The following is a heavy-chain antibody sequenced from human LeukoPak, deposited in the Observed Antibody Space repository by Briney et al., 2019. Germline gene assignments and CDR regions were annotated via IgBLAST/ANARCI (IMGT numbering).Heavy chain of an antibody. CDR1: GYTFTIYD. J-gene: IGHJ5*02. CDR2: MNPNSGNT. Sequence: ASVKVSCKASGYTFTIYDINWVRQATGQGLEWMGWMNPNSGNTGYAQKFQGRVTITRNTSISTAYMELSSLRSEDTAVYYCARDQYCSSTSCYLGHWFDPWGQGTLVTVSS. D-gene: IGHD2-2*01. CDR3: ARDQYCSSTSCYLGHWFDP. V-gene: IGHV1-8*03.